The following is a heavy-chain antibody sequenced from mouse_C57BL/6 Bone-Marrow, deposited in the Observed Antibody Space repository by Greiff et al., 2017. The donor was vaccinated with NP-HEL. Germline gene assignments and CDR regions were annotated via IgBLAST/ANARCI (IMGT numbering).Heavy chain of an antibody. Sequence: VKLMESGPGLVAPSQSLSITCTVSGFSLTSYAISWVRQPPGKGLEWLGVIWTGGGTNYNSALKSRLSISKYNSKSQVFLKMNSLQTDDTARYYCARILYYSNPYAMDYWGQGTSVTVSS. CDR3: ARILYYSNPYAMDY. CDR1: GFSLTSYA. J-gene: IGHJ4*01. CDR2: IWTGGGT. D-gene: IGHD2-5*01. V-gene: IGHV2-9-1*01.